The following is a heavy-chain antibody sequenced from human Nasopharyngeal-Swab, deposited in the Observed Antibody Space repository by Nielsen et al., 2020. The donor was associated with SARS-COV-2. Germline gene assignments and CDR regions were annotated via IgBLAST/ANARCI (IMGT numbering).Heavy chain of an antibody. CDR1: GGSISSGGHF. CDR2: LYNSEAF. D-gene: IGHD5-24*01. J-gene: IGHJ4*02. Sequence: SETLSLTCTVSGGSISSGGHFWGWIRQPPGKGLEWLAYLYNSEAFDYNPSLESRATISMDTSKNQFSLTLTSVTAADTAVYYCARLRGHGYNFPNYWGQGTLVTVSS. V-gene: IGHV4-31*03. CDR3: ARLRGHGYNFPNY.